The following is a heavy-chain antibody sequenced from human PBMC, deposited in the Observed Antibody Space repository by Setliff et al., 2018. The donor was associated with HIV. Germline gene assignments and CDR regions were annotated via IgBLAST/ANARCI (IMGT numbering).Heavy chain of an antibody. J-gene: IGHJ4*02. Sequence: SETLSLTCTVSGGSISSYYWSWIRQPPGKGLEWIGYIYTSGSTNYNPSLKSRVTISVDTSKNQFYLELSSVTAADTAVYYCARGLSFYYPGWFDYWGQGTLVTVSS. D-gene: IGHD3-10*01. CDR3: ARGLSFYYPGWFDY. CDR2: IYTSGST. V-gene: IGHV4-4*09. CDR1: GGSISSYY.